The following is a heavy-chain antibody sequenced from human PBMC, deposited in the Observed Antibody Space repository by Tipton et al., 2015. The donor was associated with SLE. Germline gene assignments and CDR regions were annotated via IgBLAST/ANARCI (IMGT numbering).Heavy chain of an antibody. CDR2: ISSSSSYI. CDR1: GFTFSRYS. CDR3: APGGYSNYASFDY. V-gene: IGHV3-21*01. D-gene: IGHD4-11*01. J-gene: IGHJ4*02. Sequence: SLRLSCAASGFTFSRYSMNWVRQAPGKGLEWVSSISSSSSYIYYADSVKGRFTISRDNAKNSLYLQMNSLRAEDTAVYYCAPGGYSNYASFDYWGQGTLVTVSS.